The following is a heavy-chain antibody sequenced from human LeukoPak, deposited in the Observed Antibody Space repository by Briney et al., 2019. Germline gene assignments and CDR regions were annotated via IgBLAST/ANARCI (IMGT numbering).Heavy chain of an antibody. CDR1: GFTFSDHY. J-gene: IGHJ4*02. Sequence: GGSLRLSCAVSGFTFSDHYMDWVRQAPGKGLEWVGRTRNKANSYTTEYAASVKGRFTISRDDSKNSLYLQMHSLKTEDTAVYYCVGRLGYWGQGTLVTVSS. V-gene: IGHV3-72*01. CDR2: TRNKANSYTT. CDR3: VGRLGY. D-gene: IGHD3-3*01.